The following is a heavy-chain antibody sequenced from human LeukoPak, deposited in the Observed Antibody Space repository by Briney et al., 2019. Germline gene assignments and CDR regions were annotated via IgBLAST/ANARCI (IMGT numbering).Heavy chain of an antibody. CDR3: ARSDQAAADSNFDY. CDR2: INPNSGGT. CDR1: GYTFTSYG. D-gene: IGHD6-13*01. Sequence: ASVKVSCKASGYTFTSYGISWVRQAPGQGLEWMGWINPNSGGTNYAQKFQGWVIMTRDTSISTAYMELSRLRSDDTAVYYCARSDQAAADSNFDYWGQGTLVTVSS. J-gene: IGHJ4*02. V-gene: IGHV1-2*04.